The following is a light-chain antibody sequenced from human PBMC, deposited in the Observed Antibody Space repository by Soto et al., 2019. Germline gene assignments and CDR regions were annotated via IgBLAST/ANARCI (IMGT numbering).Light chain of an antibody. CDR2: GAS. CDR1: QSVSSY. V-gene: IGKV3-20*01. Sequence: EIVLTQSPGTLSLSPGERATLSCRASQSVSSYLSWYQQKPGQAPRRLIYGASSRATGIPDRFSGSGSATDFTLIISRLEPEDFAVYYCQQYGSSPRITFGQGTRLEMK. J-gene: IGKJ5*01. CDR3: QQYGSSPRIT.